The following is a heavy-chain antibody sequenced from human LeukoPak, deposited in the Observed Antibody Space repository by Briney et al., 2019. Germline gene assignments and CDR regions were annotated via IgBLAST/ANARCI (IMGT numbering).Heavy chain of an antibody. V-gene: IGHV3-64D*06. CDR3: VKPGYSYGYYFDY. D-gene: IGHD5-18*01. Sequence: GGSPRLSCSASGFTFSSYAMHWVRQAPGKGLEYVSAISSNGGSTYYADSVKGRFTVSRDNSKNTLYLQMSSLRAEDTAVYYCVKPGYSYGYYFDYWGQGTLVTVSS. CDR2: ISSNGGST. CDR1: GFTFSSYA. J-gene: IGHJ4*02.